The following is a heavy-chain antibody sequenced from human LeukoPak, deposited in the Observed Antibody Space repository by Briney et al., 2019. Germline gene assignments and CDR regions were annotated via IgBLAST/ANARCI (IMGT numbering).Heavy chain of an antibody. CDR3: TTERNWELLRPYGLDI. CDR2: IRTKIEGETR. Sequence: RGSLRLSCAASGFNFNYVWMNWVRQAPGKGLEWVGRIRTKIEGETRDYPAPVKGRFTISRDDSKTTLYLQMNGLKTEDSAVYYCTTERNWELLRPYGLDIWGQGTTVIVSS. V-gene: IGHV3-15*01. J-gene: IGHJ6*02. D-gene: IGHD1-26*01. CDR1: GFNFNYVW.